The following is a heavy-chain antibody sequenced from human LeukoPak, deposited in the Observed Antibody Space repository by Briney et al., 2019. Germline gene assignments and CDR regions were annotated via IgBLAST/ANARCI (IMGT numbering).Heavy chain of an antibody. V-gene: IGHV1-69*05. CDR2: IIPIFGTA. CDR3: ARDRDGYNYMLLDY. CDR1: GGTFSSYA. D-gene: IGHD5-24*01. Sequence: SVKVSCKASGGTFSSYAISWVRQAPGQGLEWMGGIIPIFGTANYAQKFQGRVTITTDESTSTAYMELSGLRSEDTAVYYCARDRDGYNYMLLDYWGQGTLVTVSS. J-gene: IGHJ4*02.